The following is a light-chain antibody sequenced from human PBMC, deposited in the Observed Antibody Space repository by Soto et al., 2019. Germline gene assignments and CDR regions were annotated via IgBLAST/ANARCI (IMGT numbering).Light chain of an antibody. CDR3: CSYARSSTLV. V-gene: IGLV2-23*01. CDR1: SSDVGNYNL. J-gene: IGLJ2*01. Sequence: QSVLTQPASVSGSPGQSITISCTGTSSDVGNYNLVSWYQQHPGKAPKLMIYEGSKRPSGVSNRFSGSKSGNTASLTISGLQADDEADYYCCSYARSSTLVFGGGTKLTVL. CDR2: EGS.